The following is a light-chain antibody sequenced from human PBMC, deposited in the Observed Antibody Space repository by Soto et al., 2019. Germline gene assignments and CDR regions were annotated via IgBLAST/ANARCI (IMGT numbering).Light chain of an antibody. CDR3: AAWDDSLSVVV. J-gene: IGLJ2*01. V-gene: IGLV1-47*01. CDR2: RNN. Sequence: QLVLTQPPSASGTPGQRVTISCSGNTSNLEDNHVYWYRRLPGTAPRLLLYRNNQRPSGVPDRFSGSKSGTSASLAISGLRSEDEADYFCAAWDDSLSVVVFGGGTKLTVL. CDR1: TSNLEDNH.